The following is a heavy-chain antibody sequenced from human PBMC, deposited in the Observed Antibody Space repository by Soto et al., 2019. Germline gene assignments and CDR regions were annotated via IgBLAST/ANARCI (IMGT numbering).Heavy chain of an antibody. V-gene: IGHV1-58*02. Sequence: SVKVSCKASGFTFTSSAMQWVRQARGQRLEWIGWIVVGSGNTNYAQKFQGRVTISRDVSTSTAYMEMSSLRSEDTAVYYCATNPQHSGRPRIWGQGTMVTVSS. D-gene: IGHD1-26*01. CDR2: IVVGSGNT. CDR3: ATNPQHSGRPRI. J-gene: IGHJ3*01. CDR1: GFTFTSSA.